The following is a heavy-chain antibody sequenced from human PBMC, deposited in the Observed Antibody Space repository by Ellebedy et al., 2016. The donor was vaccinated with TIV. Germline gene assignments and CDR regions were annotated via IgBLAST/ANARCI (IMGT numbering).Heavy chain of an antibody. CDR2: IYYSGST. J-gene: IGHJ5*02. CDR1: GGSISSGGYS. Sequence: SETLSLXXAVSGGSISSGGYSWSWIRQPPGKGLEWIGYIYYSGSTNYNPSLKSRVTISVDTSKNQFSLKLSSVTAADTAVYYCAREENWFDPWGQGTLVTVSS. CDR3: AREENWFDP. V-gene: IGHV4-61*08.